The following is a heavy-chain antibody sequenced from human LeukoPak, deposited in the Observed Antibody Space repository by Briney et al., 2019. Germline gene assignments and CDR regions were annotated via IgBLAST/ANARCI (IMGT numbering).Heavy chain of an antibody. CDR2: ISWNSGSI. CDR3: AKSPGIAAAGTD. CDR1: GFTFDNYA. D-gene: IGHD6-13*01. Sequence: GGSLRLSCAASGFTFDNYAMHWVRQAPGKGLEWVSGISWNSGSIGYADSVKGRFTISRDNAKNSLYLQMNSLRAEDTALYYCAKSPGIAAAGTDWGQGTLATVSS. J-gene: IGHJ4*02. V-gene: IGHV3-9*01.